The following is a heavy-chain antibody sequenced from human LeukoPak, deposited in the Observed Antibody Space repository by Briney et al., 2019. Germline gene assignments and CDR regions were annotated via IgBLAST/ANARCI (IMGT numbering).Heavy chain of an antibody. J-gene: IGHJ4*02. V-gene: IGHV3-30*04. D-gene: IGHD6-13*01. CDR3: AKDSKITSADYYLDY. CDR1: GFSFRSYA. CDR2: IANDGRDK. Sequence: GGSLRLSCAASGFSFRSYAMHWVRQAPGKGLEWVTVIANDGRDKKYADSVRGRFTISRDNSKNTVYPQMDSLRVEDMAVYYCAKDSKITSADYYLDYWGLGTLVTVSS.